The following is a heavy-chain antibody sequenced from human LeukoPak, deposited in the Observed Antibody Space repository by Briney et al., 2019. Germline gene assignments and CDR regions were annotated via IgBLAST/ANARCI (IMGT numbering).Heavy chain of an antibody. J-gene: IGHJ4*02. Sequence: ASVKVSCKASGYTFIGYNMHWLRQAPGQGLEWMGWINPHNGVTNSAQKFQGRVTMTRDTSISTAYMELSSLRSDDTAVYYCASLTKIAVPIFDYWGQGTLVTVS. D-gene: IGHD6-19*01. CDR1: GYTFIGYN. CDR3: ASLTKIAVPIFDY. CDR2: INPHNGVT. V-gene: IGHV1-2*02.